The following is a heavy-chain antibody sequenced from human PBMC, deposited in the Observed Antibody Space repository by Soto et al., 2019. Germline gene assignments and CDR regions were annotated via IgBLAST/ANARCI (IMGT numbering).Heavy chain of an antibody. Sequence: QVQLQESGPGLVKPSETLSLTCTVSGGSVSSGSYYWGWIRQPPGKGLEWIGYTYYSGSTNYNPSLKSRVTISVDTSKNQFSLKLSSVTAADTAVYYCAREGDYSALDVWGQGTTVTVSS. CDR2: TYYSGST. V-gene: IGHV4-61*01. CDR3: AREGDYSALDV. D-gene: IGHD2-15*01. CDR1: GGSVSSGSYY. J-gene: IGHJ6*02.